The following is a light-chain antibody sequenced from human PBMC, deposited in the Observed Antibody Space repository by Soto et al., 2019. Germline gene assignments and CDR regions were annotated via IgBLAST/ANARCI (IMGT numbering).Light chain of an antibody. J-gene: IGKJ5*01. CDR3: QQYNNWPPIT. CDR2: DTS. CDR1: QSVSIK. Sequence: EIVLTQSPATLSVSPGERATRSCGASQSVSIKLAWYQQKPGQAPRLLIYDTSTRATGIPARFSGSGSGTEFTLTISSLQSEDFAVYYCQQYNNWPPITFGQGTRLEIK. V-gene: IGKV3-15*01.